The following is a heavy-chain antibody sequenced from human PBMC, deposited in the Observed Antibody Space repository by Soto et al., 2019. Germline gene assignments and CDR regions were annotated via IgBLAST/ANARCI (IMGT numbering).Heavy chain of an antibody. D-gene: IGHD3-10*01. CDR1: GFTFSSYW. J-gene: IGHJ6*02. Sequence: EVQLVESGGGLVQPGGSLRLSCAASGFTFSSYWMSWVRQAPGKGLEWVANMKQDGIEKYYVDSVKDRFTISRDNAKNSLYLQMNSLRADDTAVYYCARNPPMTRGNGMDVWGQGTTVTVSS. V-gene: IGHV3-7*03. CDR2: MKQDGIEK. CDR3: ARNPPMTRGNGMDV.